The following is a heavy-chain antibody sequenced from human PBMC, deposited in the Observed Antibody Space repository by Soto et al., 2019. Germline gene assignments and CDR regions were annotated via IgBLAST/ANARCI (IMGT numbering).Heavy chain of an antibody. Sequence: PSETLSLTCTFSVASISFGGYSWSWIRQTPGKGLEWIGYINQLETTFYNPSFESRLTLSIDRAKNQFSLKLHSMSAADRAVYFCARGGGSDSFDYWGQGILVTVSS. CDR3: ARGGGSDSFDY. J-gene: IGHJ4*02. D-gene: IGHD1-26*01. CDR1: VASISFGGYS. CDR2: INQLETT. V-gene: IGHV4-30-2*01.